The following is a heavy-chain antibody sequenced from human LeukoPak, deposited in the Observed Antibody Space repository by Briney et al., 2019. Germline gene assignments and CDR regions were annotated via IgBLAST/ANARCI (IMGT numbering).Heavy chain of an antibody. CDR2: IYYSGST. D-gene: IGHD3-9*01. CDR1: GGSISSYY. V-gene: IGHV4-59*01. J-gene: IGHJ6*02. CDR3: ARDRNYDILTGYYFYYGLDV. Sequence: KPSETLSLTCTVSGGSISSYYWSWIRQPPGKGLAWFGYIYYSGSTNYNPSLKSRVTISVDTSKNQFSLKLSSVTAADTAVYYCARDRNYDILTGYYFYYGLDVWGQGTTVTVSS.